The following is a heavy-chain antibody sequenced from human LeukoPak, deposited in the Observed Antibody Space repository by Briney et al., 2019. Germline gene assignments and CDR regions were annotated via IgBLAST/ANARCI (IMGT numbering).Heavy chain of an antibody. Sequence: PGGSLRLSCAASGFTFSSYGMHWVRQAPGKGLEWVAVIWYDGSNKYYADSVKGRFTISRDNSKNTPYLQMNSLRAEDTAVYYCAKPNSGSYSPFDYWGQGTLVTVSS. CDR2: IWYDGSNK. CDR3: AKPNSGSYSPFDY. CDR1: GFTFSSYG. V-gene: IGHV3-33*06. D-gene: IGHD1-26*01. J-gene: IGHJ4*02.